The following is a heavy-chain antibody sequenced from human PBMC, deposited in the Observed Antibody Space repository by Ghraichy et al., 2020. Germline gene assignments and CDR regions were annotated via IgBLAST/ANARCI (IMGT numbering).Heavy chain of an antibody. CDR2: ISYDGSNK. CDR3: ARDRTLWFGYSVY. J-gene: IGHJ4*02. D-gene: IGHD3-10*01. CDR1: GFTFSSYA. V-gene: IGHV3-30-3*01. Sequence: GGSLRLSCAASGFTFSSYAMHWVRQAPVKGLEWVAVISYDGSNKYYADSVKGRFPISRDNSKNTLYLQMNSLGAEDTAVYYGARDRTLWFGYSVYWGQGTLVTVSS.